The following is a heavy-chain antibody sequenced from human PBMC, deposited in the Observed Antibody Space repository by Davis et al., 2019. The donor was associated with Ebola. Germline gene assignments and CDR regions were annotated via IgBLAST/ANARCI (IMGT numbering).Heavy chain of an antibody. D-gene: IGHD7-27*01. CDR2: INAGNGNT. Sequence: ASVKVSCKASGYTFTSYAMHWVRQAPGQRLEWMGWINAGNGNTKYSQKFQGRVTITRDTSISTAYMELSRLRSDDTAVYYCARGSASYWGYYYYYGMDVWGQGTTVTVSS. CDR1: GYTFTSYA. V-gene: IGHV1-3*01. J-gene: IGHJ6*02. CDR3: ARGSASYWGYYYYYGMDV.